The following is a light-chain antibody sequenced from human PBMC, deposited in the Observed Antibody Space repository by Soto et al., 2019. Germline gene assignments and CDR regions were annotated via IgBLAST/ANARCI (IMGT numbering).Light chain of an antibody. Sequence: QSVLTQSPPASGTPGQRVSISCSGSTSNIGTNTVSWYQHVPGTAPKLLIYSNDQRPSAVPGRFSGSKSGTSASLAISGLLSEDEADYYCATWDDSLNVVFGGGTKLTVL. CDR1: TSNIGTNT. V-gene: IGLV1-44*01. J-gene: IGLJ2*01. CDR2: SND. CDR3: ATWDDSLNVV.